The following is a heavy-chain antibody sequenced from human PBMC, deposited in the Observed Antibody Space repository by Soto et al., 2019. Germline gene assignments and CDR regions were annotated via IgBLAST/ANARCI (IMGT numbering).Heavy chain of an antibody. D-gene: IGHD7-27*01. CDR2: INAGYGNT. V-gene: IGHV1-3*01. Sequence: QVHLVQSGAEVRKPGASVKVSCKASGYTFSSYAMHWVRQAPGQRLEWMGWINAGYGNTKSSQKFQDRVTISRDTSASTGYMELTSLRSEDPAVYYCARDTGDGTFDFWGQGTLVTVSS. CDR3: ARDTGDGTFDF. CDR1: GYTFSSYA. J-gene: IGHJ4*02.